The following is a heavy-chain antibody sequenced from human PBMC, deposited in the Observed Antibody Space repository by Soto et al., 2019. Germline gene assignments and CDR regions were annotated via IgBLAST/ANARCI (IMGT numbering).Heavy chain of an antibody. CDR3: ARTKTDHIPFYYYYSGMDV. D-gene: IGHD2-21*01. V-gene: IGHV4-39*01. CDR2: IYDSGST. J-gene: IGHJ6*02. CDR1: GGSISISSYY. Sequence: SETLSLTSTVSGGSISISSYYWCWILQPPGKGLEWVGSIYDSGSTDYNPSLKSRVTISVDTSKNQFSLKLSAVTAADPSVYYCARTKTDHIPFYYYYSGMDVWGQGTTVTVSS.